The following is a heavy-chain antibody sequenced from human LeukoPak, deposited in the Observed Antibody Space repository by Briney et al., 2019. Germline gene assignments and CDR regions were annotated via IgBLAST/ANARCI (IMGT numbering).Heavy chain of an antibody. J-gene: IGHJ4*02. CDR2: IKTKTDGGTA. CDR1: GFTFSSHW. V-gene: IGHV3-15*01. CDR3: ATALIWESSIDF. Sequence: PGGSLRLSCAASGFTFSSHWMSWVRQAPGKGLEWVGRIKTKTDGGTADYAAPVKGRFTISRDDSKSTLYLQMNSLKTEDTAVYYCATALIWESSIDFWGQGTLVTVSS. D-gene: IGHD1-26*01.